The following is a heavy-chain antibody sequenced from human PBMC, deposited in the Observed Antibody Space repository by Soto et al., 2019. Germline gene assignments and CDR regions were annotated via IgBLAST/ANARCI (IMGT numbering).Heavy chain of an antibody. Sequence: QVQLVQSGAEVKKPGSSVKVSCKASGDTFNFYTINWVRQAPGLGLEWMGRFNPILSFSNSALKFQGRVTLTADKHACTASMVLRSLRSEATAISYCATSFGSGSRAFDYWGQGALVTVSS. CDR1: GDTFNFYT. V-gene: IGHV1-69*02. D-gene: IGHD3-10*01. J-gene: IGHJ4*02. CDR2: FNPILSFS. CDR3: ATSFGSGSRAFDY.